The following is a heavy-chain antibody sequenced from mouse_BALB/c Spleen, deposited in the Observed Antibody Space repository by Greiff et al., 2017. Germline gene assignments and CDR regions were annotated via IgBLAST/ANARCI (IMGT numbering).Heavy chain of an antibody. CDR2: ISYSGST. CDR1: GDSITSGY. D-gene: IGHD4-1*01. J-gene: IGHJ2*01. V-gene: IGHV3-8*02. Sequence: VQLKESGPSLVKPSQTLSLTCSVTGDSITSGYWNWIRKFPGNKLKYMGYISYSGSTYYNPSLKSRISITRDTSTNKYYLQLNSVTTEDTATYYGARRVWDNGYFDYWGQGTTLTVSS. CDR3: ARRVWDNGYFDY.